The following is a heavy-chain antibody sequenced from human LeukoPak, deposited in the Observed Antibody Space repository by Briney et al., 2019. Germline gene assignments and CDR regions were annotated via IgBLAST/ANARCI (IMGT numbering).Heavy chain of an antibody. V-gene: IGHV3-21*01. CDR3: ARAAENYGGRFDS. J-gene: IGHJ4*02. Sequence: GGSLRLSCAASGFTFSSYSMNWVRQAPGKGLEWVSSISSNSRYTYYADSVKGRFTISRDNAKNSLYLQMNSLRAEDTAVYYCARAAENYGGRFDSWGQGTLVTVSS. CDR1: GFTFSSYS. D-gene: IGHD3-16*01. CDR2: ISSNSRYT.